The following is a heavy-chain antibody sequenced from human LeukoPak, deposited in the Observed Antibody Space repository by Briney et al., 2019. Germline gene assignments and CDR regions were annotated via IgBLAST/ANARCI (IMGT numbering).Heavy chain of an antibody. CDR1: GFTFSSYW. V-gene: IGHV3-7*01. Sequence: GGSLRLSCAASGFTFSSYWMSWVRQAPGKGLEWVANIKQDGREKYYVDSVKGRFTISRDNAKNSLYLQMNSLRAEDTAVYYCARGLAWGVPAAIAWGRGTLVTVSS. J-gene: IGHJ4*02. D-gene: IGHD2-2*01. CDR3: ARGLAWGVPAAIA. CDR2: IKQDGREK.